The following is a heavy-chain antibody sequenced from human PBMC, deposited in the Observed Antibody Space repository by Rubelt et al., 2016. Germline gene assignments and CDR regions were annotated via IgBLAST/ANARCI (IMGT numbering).Heavy chain of an antibody. J-gene: IGHJ4*02. CDR1: GFTFSSYA. CDR2: IGTAGDT. D-gene: IGHD5-18*01. Sequence: EVQLVESGGGLVQPGGSLRLSCAASGFTFSSYAMSWVRQAPGKGLEWVSAIGTAGDTYYPGSVKGRFTISRENAKNSLYLQMNSLRAEDTAVYYCARRQLWSFLFDYWGQGTLVTVSS. V-gene: IGHV3-13*01. CDR3: ARRQLWSFLFDY.